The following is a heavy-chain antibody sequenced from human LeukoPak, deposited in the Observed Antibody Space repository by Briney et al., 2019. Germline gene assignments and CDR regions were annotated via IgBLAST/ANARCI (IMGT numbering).Heavy chain of an antibody. CDR1: GYTFTGYY. J-gene: IGHJ3*02. CDR3: ARASMLLDAFDI. V-gene: IGHV1-2*02. Sequence: ASVKVSCKASGYTFTGYYMHWVRQAPGQGLEWMGWINPNSGGTNYAQKFQGRVTMTRDTSISTAYMELSRLRSDDTAVYYCARASMLLDAFDIWGQGTIVTVSS. D-gene: IGHD2-8*01. CDR2: INPNSGGT.